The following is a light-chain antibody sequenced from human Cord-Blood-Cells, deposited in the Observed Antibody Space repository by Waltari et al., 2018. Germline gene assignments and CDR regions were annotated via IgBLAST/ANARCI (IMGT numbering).Light chain of an antibody. CDR3: QQRSNWPLT. CDR2: DAS. Sequence: EIVLTQSPATLSLSPGDRPTLPCRASQSVSSYLAWYQQKPGQAPRLLIYDASNRATGIPARFSGSGSGTDFTLTISSLEPEDFAVYYCQQRSNWPLTFGGGTKVEIK. CDR1: QSVSSY. J-gene: IGKJ4*01. V-gene: IGKV3-11*01.